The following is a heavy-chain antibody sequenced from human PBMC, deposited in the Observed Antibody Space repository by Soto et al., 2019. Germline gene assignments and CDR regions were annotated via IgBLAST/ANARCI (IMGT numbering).Heavy chain of an antibody. V-gene: IGHV1-2*04. CDR1: GYTFTGYY. Sequence: GASVKVSCKASGYTFTGYYMHWVRHAPGQGLEWMGWINPNSGGTNYAQKFQGWVTMTRDTSISTAYMELSRLRSDDTAVYYCARGPDDPGTGTTRGMDVWGKGNKVTVSS. CDR2: INPNSGGT. CDR3: ARGPDDPGTGTTRGMDV. D-gene: IGHD1-7*01. J-gene: IGHJ6*04.